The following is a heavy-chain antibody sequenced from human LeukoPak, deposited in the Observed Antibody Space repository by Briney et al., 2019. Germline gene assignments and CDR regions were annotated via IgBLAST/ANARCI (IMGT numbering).Heavy chain of an antibody. CDR3: AREPVLGYCSGGSCYPQNYYMDV. Sequence: PGGSLRLSCAASGFTVGSNYMSWVRQAPGKGLEWVSVIYSGGSTYYADSVKGRFTISRDNSKNTLYLQMNSLRAEDTAVYYCAREPVLGYCSGGSCYPQNYYMDVWGKGTTVTVSS. CDR1: GFTVGSNY. J-gene: IGHJ6*03. CDR2: IYSGGST. V-gene: IGHV3-53*01. D-gene: IGHD2-15*01.